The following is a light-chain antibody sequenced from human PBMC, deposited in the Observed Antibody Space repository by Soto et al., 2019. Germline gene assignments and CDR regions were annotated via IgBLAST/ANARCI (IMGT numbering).Light chain of an antibody. Sequence: QSALTQPASVSGSPGQSITISCTGTRLDVGGYNYVSWYQQQPGKAPKLIISEVTNRPSGVSDRFSGSKSDNTASLTISGLQTEDEADYYCCSYVSSKTHLFGTGTKVTVL. CDR1: RLDVGGYNY. V-gene: IGLV2-14*03. CDR3: CSYVSSKTHL. CDR2: EVT. J-gene: IGLJ1*01.